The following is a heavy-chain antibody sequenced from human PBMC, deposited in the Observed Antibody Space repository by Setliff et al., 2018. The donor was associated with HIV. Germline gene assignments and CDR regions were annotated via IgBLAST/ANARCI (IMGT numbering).Heavy chain of an antibody. J-gene: IGHJ4*02. D-gene: IGHD6-19*01. CDR1: GYTLTGYY. V-gene: IGHV1-2*02. CDR3: ARGRPGWYLDY. Sequence: ASVKVSCKASGYTLTGYYMHWVRLAPGLGLEWMGWINPHSGNTDFAQRFQGRTTMTRDASIKTAYMDLTSLGSDDMAIYYCARGRPGWYLDYWGQGALVTSPQ. CDR2: INPHSGNT.